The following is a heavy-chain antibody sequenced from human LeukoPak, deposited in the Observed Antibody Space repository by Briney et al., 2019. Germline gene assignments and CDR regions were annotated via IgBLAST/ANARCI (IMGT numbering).Heavy chain of an antibody. D-gene: IGHD6-19*01. Sequence: GSLRLSCAASGFTFSSYGMHWVRQAPGKGLEWVAVIWYDGSNKYYADSVKGRFTISRDNSKNTLYLQMSSLRTEDTAVYYCARPVARQQWLVPFDFWGQGTLVTVSS. CDR1: GFTFSSYG. V-gene: IGHV3-33*01. CDR3: ARPVARQQWLVPFDF. CDR2: IWYDGSNK. J-gene: IGHJ4*02.